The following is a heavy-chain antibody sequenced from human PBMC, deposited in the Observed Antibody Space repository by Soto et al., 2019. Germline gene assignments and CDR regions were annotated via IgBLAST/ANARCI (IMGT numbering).Heavy chain of an antibody. Sequence: SETLSLTCAVSGGSISSGGYSWSWIRQPPGKGLEWIGYIYYSGSTNYNPSLKSRVTISVDTSKNQFSLKLSSVTAADTAVYYCARLWFGEPVDYWGQGTLVTVSS. D-gene: IGHD3-10*01. CDR2: IYYSGST. CDR1: GGSISSGGYS. V-gene: IGHV4-61*08. CDR3: ARLWFGEPVDY. J-gene: IGHJ4*02.